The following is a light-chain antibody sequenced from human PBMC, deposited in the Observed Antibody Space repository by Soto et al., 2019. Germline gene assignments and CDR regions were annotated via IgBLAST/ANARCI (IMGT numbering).Light chain of an antibody. CDR2: TSS. Sequence: DIQLTQSPSSLSASVGDRVTITCRASQSISTSLNWYQQKPGKAPNLLIFTSSNLESGVPSRFSGGGSGTDCTLTISSLQREAFATCFCRPGYSRLRTFGEGTKVEIK. CDR3: RPGYSRLRT. V-gene: IGKV1-39*01. CDR1: QSISTS. J-gene: IGKJ1*01.